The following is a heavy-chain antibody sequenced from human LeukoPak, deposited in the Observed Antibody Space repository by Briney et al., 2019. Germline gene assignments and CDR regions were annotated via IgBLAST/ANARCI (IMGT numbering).Heavy chain of an antibody. CDR1: GYTFTGYY. V-gene: IGHV1-2*02. J-gene: IGHJ4*02. Sequence: ASVKVSCKASGYTFTGYYMHWVRQAPGQGLEWMGWINPNSGGTNYAQKFQGRVTMTRDTSISTAYMGLSRLRSDDTAVYYCARDAYDFWSRYYTGDPQFDYWGQETLVTVSS. CDR2: INPNSGGT. CDR3: ARDAYDFWSRYYTGDPQFDY. D-gene: IGHD3-3*01.